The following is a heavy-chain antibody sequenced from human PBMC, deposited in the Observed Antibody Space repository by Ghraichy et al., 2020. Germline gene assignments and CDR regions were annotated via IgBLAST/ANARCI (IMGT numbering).Heavy chain of an antibody. CDR2: TNPDGSTT. J-gene: IGHJ4*02. CDR1: GFTFSSYW. CDR3: ARVGRFSGSSNPYDY. D-gene: IGHD3-10*01. V-gene: IGHV3-74*01. Sequence: GGSLRLSCAASGFTFSSYWMHWLRQAPGTGLVWVSHTNPDGSTTSYVDSVTGRFTISRDNAKSTLYLEMNSLRVEDTAVYYCARVGRFSGSSNPYDYWGQGTLVTVSS.